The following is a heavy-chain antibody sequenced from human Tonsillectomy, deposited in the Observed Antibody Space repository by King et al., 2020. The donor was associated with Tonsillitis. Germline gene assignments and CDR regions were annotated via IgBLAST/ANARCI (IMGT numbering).Heavy chain of an antibody. V-gene: IGHV3-15*01. CDR1: GFTFSNAW. Sequence: VQLVESGGGLVKPGGSLRLSCAASGFTFSNAWMSWVRQAPGKGLEWGGRIKSKTDGGTTDYAAPVKGRFTISRDDSKNTLYLQMNSLKTEDTAVYYCSSDRWHMLLLPAIQAFDLWGQGTMVTVSS. J-gene: IGHJ3*01. CDR2: IKSKTDGGTT. D-gene: IGHD2-21*02. CDR3: SSDRWHMLLLPAIQAFDL.